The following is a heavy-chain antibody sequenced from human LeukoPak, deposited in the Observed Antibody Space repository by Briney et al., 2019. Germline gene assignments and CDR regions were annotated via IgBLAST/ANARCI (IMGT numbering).Heavy chain of an antibody. D-gene: IGHD5-18*01. J-gene: IGHJ5*02. CDR3: ATAPGYSLDL. V-gene: IGHV4-61*02. CDR1: GGSISSGGYY. Sequence: SETLSLTCTVSGGSISSGGYYWSWIRQSAGKGLEWIGRVYPSGTTNYNPTLESRVTISVDTSMNQFSLKVSSVTAADTAVYYCATAPGYSLDLWGQGTRVTVSS. CDR2: VYPSGTT.